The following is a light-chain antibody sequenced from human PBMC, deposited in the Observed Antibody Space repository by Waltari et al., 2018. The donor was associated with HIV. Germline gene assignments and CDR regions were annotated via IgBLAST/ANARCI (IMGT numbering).Light chain of an antibody. V-gene: IGKV1-17*01. CDR3: LHHDSPWA. CDR1: QDIRND. Sequence: QMTQSPSSLSASVGDSVTITCRASQDIRNDLGWYQQRPGKAPQRLIFGASTLHSGVPSRFSGRGSGTEFTLTIRSLQPEDFVTYYCLHHDSPWAFGQGTKVEIK. CDR2: GAS. J-gene: IGKJ1*01.